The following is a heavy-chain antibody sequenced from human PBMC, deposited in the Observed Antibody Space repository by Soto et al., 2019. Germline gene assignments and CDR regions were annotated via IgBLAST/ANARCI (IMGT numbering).Heavy chain of an antibody. CDR2: ISSSTSYI. V-gene: IGHV3-21*01. Sequence: GGSMRLSCAASGFNFSSYSMNWVRQNPGKGLEWVSSISSSTSYIYYADSVKGRFTISRDNAKNSLYLQMNSLRAEDTAVYYCARAKNYGSGNTDYWGQGTLVTVSS. CDR1: GFNFSSYS. J-gene: IGHJ4*02. CDR3: ARAKNYGSGNTDY. D-gene: IGHD3-10*01.